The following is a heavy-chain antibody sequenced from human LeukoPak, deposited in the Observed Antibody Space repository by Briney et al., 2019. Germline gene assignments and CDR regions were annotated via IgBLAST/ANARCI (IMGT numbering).Heavy chain of an antibody. J-gene: IGHJ4*02. Sequence: PGGSLRLSCAAPGFTFSSYWMHWVRQAPGKGLVWVSRINSDGSSTSYADSVKGRFTISRDNAKNTLYLQMNSLRAEDTAVYYCARAVYSSGWLDYWGQGTLVTVSS. V-gene: IGHV3-74*01. CDR1: GFTFSSYW. CDR2: INSDGSST. D-gene: IGHD6-19*01. CDR3: ARAVYSSGWLDY.